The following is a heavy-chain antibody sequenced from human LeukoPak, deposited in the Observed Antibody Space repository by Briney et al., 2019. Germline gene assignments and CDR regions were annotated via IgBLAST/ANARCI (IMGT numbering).Heavy chain of an antibody. CDR3: ARARAYDSSGYGGIDY. CDR2: INHSGST. Sequence: SETLSLTCAVYGGSFSGYYWSWIRQPPGKGLEWIGEINHSGSTNYNPSLKSRFTISVDTSKNQFSLKLSSVTAADTAVYYCARARAYDSSGYGGIDYWGQGTLVTVSS. J-gene: IGHJ4*02. D-gene: IGHD3-22*01. CDR1: GGSFSGYY. V-gene: IGHV4-34*01.